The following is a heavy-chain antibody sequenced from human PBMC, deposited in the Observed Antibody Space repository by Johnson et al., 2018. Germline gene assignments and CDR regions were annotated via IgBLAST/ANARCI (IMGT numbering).Heavy chain of an antibody. V-gene: IGHV3-33*01. Sequence: QVQLVESGGGVVQPGRSLRLSCEASGFTFSNYGMHWVRQAPGMGLEWLAVIWSNGINKYYADSVKGRFGISRNNSKNTLFLQLNSLRAGDTGVYFCVRERALFDAFDIWGQGTMVTVSS. J-gene: IGHJ3*02. CDR2: IWSNGINK. CDR3: VRERALFDAFDI. CDR1: GFTFSNYG.